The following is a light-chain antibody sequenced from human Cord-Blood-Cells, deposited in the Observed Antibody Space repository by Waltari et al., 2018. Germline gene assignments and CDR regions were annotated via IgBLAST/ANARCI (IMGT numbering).Light chain of an antibody. V-gene: IGLV4-69*01. CDR1: SGQSSYP. J-gene: IGLJ3*02. CDR2: LNSDGRQ. Sequence: QLVLTQSPSASASLAASVKPTCTLRSGQSSYPIARHQQQPAKGPRYLMKLNSDGRQSKGDGIPDRFSGSSSGAERYLTISSLQSEDEADYYCQTWGTGSWVFGGGTKLTVL. CDR3: QTWGTGSWV.